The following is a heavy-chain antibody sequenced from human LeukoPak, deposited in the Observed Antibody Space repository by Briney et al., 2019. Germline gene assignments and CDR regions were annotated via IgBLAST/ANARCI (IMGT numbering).Heavy chain of an antibody. Sequence: ASVKVSCKASGGTFSSYAISWVRQAPGQGLEWMGGIIPIFGTANYAQKFQGGVTITADKSTSTAYMELSSLRSEDTAVYYCARLSESSSWYDNDAFDIWGQGTMVTVSS. CDR1: GGTFSSYA. CDR3: ARLSESSSWYDNDAFDI. J-gene: IGHJ3*02. CDR2: IIPIFGTA. D-gene: IGHD6-13*01. V-gene: IGHV1-69*06.